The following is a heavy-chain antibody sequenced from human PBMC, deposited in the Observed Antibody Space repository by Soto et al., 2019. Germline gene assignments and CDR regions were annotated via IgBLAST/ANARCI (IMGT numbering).Heavy chain of an antibody. CDR2: IIPILGIA. CDR3: AIDCSGGSCYSGDAFDI. D-gene: IGHD2-15*01. CDR1: GYTFTSYG. V-gene: IGHV1-69*04. J-gene: IGHJ3*02. Sequence: SVKVSCKASGYTFTSYGISWVRQAPGQGLEWMGRIIPILGIANYEQKFQGRVTITADKSTSTVYMELSSLRSEDTAVYYCAIDCSGGSCYSGDAFDIWGQGTMVTVSS.